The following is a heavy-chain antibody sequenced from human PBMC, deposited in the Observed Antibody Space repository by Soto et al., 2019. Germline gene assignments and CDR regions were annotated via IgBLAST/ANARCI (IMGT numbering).Heavy chain of an antibody. V-gene: IGHV1-3*01. CDR1: AYTFTSYV. D-gene: IGHD5-12*01. Sequence: QVQLVQSGAEVKKPGASVKVSCKASAYTFTSYVIHWVRQAPGQGLEWMAWINAGNGNRKYSQKFQGRVTITTDTSASTAYMELSSLRSEDTAVYYCSRDSGSSGYEGGLDPWGQGTLVTVSS. CDR2: INAGNGNR. CDR3: SRDSGSSGYEGGLDP. J-gene: IGHJ5*02.